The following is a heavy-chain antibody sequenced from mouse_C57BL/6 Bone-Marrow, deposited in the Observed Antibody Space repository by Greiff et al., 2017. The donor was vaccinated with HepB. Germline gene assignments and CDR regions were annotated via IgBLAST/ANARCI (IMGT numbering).Heavy chain of an antibody. J-gene: IGHJ4*01. CDR3: ARSYYYGSSRYYAMDY. CDR2: IYPGGGYT. D-gene: IGHD1-1*01. V-gene: IGHV1-63*01. CDR1: GYTFTNYW. Sequence: VKLQESGAELVRPGTSVKMSCKASGYTFTNYWIGWAKQRPGHGLEWIGDIYPGGGYTNYNEKFKGKATLTADKSSSTAYMQFSSLTSEDSAIYYCARSYYYGSSRYYAMDYWGQGTSVTVSS.